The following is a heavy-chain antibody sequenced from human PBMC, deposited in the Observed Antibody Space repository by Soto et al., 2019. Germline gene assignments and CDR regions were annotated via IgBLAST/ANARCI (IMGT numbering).Heavy chain of an antibody. Sequence: VASVKVSCKASGYTFTSYGISWVRQAPGQGLEWMGWISAYNGNTNYAQKLQGRVTMTTDTSTSTAYMELRSLRSDDTAVYYCARVGSRGEYQLLYADYYYYGMDVWGQGTTVTVSS. CDR2: ISAYNGNT. CDR3: ARVGSRGEYQLLYADYYYYGMDV. V-gene: IGHV1-18*01. D-gene: IGHD2-2*02. J-gene: IGHJ6*02. CDR1: GYTFTSYG.